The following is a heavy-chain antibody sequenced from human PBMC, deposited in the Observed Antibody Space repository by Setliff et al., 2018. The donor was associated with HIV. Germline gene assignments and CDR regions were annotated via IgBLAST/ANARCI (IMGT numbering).Heavy chain of an antibody. J-gene: IGHJ3*02. Sequence: PGESLKISCKGSGYGFSSYWIAWVRQMPGRGLEWRAIIYPGDSDTRYSPSFQGQVTISADKSISTAYLQWSSLKASDTAMYYCARRQDSSGYKLYNGDAFDIWGQGTMVTVSS. CDR1: GYGFSSYW. CDR2: IYPGDSDT. V-gene: IGHV5-51*01. CDR3: ARRQDSSGYKLYNGDAFDI. D-gene: IGHD3-22*01.